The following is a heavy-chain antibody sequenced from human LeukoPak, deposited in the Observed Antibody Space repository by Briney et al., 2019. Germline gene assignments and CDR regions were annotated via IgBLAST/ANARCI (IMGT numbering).Heavy chain of an antibody. J-gene: IGHJ4*02. CDR1: GFIVSNYA. CDR3: AKAPGGFLEYGGNSGLVDY. CDR2: ISWNSGSI. Sequence: GGSLRLSCAASGFIVSNYAMHWVRQAPGKGLEWVSGISWNSGSIGYADSVKGRFTISRDNAKNSLYLQMNSLRAEDTALYYCAKAPGGFLEYGGNSGLVDYWGQGTLVTVSS. D-gene: IGHD4-23*01. V-gene: IGHV3-9*01.